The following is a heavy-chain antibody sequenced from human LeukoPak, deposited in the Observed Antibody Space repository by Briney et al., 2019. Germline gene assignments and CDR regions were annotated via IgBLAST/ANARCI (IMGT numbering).Heavy chain of an antibody. V-gene: IGHV1-69*13. J-gene: IGHJ6*02. CDR3: ARDLTIFGVVTPYYYYGMDV. CDR2: IIPIFGTA. D-gene: IGHD3-3*01. Sequence: GASVKVSCKASGGTFSSYAISWVRQAPGQGLEWMGGIIPIFGTANYAQKFQGRVTITADESTSTAYMELSSLRSDDTAVYYCARDLTIFGVVTPYYYYGMDVWGQGTTVTVSS. CDR1: GGTFSSYA.